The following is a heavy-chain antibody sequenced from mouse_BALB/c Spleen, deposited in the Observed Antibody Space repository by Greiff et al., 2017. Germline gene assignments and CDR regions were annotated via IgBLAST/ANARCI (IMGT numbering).Heavy chain of an antibody. CDR3: ARDITTVVATGDWFAY. Sequence: EVHLVESGGGLVKPGGSLKLSCAASGFTFSDYYMYWVRQTPEKRLEWVATISDGGSYTYYPDSVKGRFTISRDNAKNNLYLQMSSLKSEDTAMYYCARDITTVVATGDWFAYWGQGTLVTVSA. J-gene: IGHJ3*01. V-gene: IGHV5-4*02. CDR1: GFTFSDYY. D-gene: IGHD1-1*01. CDR2: ISDGGSYT.